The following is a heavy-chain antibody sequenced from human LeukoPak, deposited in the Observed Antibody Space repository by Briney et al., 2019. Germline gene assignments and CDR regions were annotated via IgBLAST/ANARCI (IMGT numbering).Heavy chain of an antibody. J-gene: IGHJ5*02. CDR3: ARVGDIVVVPAARPGEDWFDP. V-gene: IGHV3-11*05. Sequence: KPGGSLRLSCAASGFTFSDYYMSWIRQAPGKGLEWVSYIISGSSYTNYADSVKGRFTISRDNAKNSLYLQMNSLRAEDTAVYYCARVGDIVVVPAARPGEDWFDPWGQGTLVTVPS. CDR1: GFTFSDYY. D-gene: IGHD2-2*01. CDR2: IISGSSYT.